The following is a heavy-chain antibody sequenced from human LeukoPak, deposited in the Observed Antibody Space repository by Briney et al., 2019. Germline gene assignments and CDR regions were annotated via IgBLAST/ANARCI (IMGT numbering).Heavy chain of an antibody. CDR2: ITPDGSDK. CDR3: ARGGHRQKEF. V-gene: IGHV3-7*01. CDR1: GFTFSNYW. J-gene: IGHJ4*02. D-gene: IGHD3-10*01. Sequence: GRSLRLSCAASGFTFSNYWMTWVRQSPGKGLEWVAIITPDGSDKYCVDSVKGRFTISRDNAKNSLYLQMSSLRAEDTAVYYCARGGHRQKEFRGQGTLVTVSS.